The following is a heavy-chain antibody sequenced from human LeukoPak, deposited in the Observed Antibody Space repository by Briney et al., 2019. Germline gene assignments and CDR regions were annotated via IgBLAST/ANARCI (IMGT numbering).Heavy chain of an antibody. CDR1: GGSISSGSHF. CDR2: IFARQNT. D-gene: IGHD3-10*01. V-gene: IGHV4-61*09. J-gene: IGHJ5*02. Sequence: SETLSLTCTVSGGSISSGSHFWTWIRQPAGKGLEWIGHIFARQNTNYNPSLKSRLTISEDTSKNQFSLKLTSVTAADTAVYYCARGLLSMIRGGSLLGRIDPWGQGTLVTVSS. CDR3: ARGLLSMIRGGSLLGRIDP.